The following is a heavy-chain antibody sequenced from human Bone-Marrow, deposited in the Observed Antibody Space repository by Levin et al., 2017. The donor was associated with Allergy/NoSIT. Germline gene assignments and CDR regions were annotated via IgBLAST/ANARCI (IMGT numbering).Heavy chain of an antibody. CDR2: IGPTDSYT. CDR1: GYSFSDFW. Sequence: PGGSLRLSCEGSGYSFSDFWIAWVRQMPGKGLEWMGKIGPTDSYTNYSPSFQGHVTISVDTSISTAYLQWSSLKASDTAVYYCATLGGYSGYVLDSWGQGTLVTVSS. V-gene: IGHV5-10-1*01. D-gene: IGHD5-12*01. J-gene: IGHJ4*02. CDR3: ATLGGYSGYVLDS.